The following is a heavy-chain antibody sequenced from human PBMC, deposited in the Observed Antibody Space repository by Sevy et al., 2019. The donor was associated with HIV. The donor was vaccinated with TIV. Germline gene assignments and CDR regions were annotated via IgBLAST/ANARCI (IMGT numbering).Heavy chain of an antibody. V-gene: IGHV3-11*06. J-gene: IGHJ3*02. CDR2: ISSLSSYT. CDR3: AGGSGRYNDAFDI. CDR1: GLTFSNYY. D-gene: IGHD1-26*01. Sequence: GGSLRLSCAASGLTFSNYYMSWIRQAPGKGLEWVSYISSLSSYTNFADSVKGRFTNSRDNAKNSPYLQMKSLRAEDTAVYYCAGGSGRYNDAFDIWGQGTMVTVS.